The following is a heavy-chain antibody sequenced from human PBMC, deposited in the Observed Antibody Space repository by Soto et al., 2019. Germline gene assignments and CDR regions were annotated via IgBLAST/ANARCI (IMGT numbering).Heavy chain of an antibody. D-gene: IGHD4-17*01. J-gene: IGHJ4*02. Sequence: KPSETLSLTCTVSGGSISSYYWSWIRQPPGKGLEWIGYIYYSGSTNYNPSLKSRVTISVDRSKNQFSLKLSSVTAADTAVYYCARGDYGDYDYFDYWGQGALVTVSS. CDR3: ARGDYGDYDYFDY. CDR2: IYYSGST. V-gene: IGHV4-59*12. CDR1: GGSISSYY.